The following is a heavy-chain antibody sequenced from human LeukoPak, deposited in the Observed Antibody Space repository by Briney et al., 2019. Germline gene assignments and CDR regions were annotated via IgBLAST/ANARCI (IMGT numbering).Heavy chain of an antibody. Sequence: SVKVSCKASGGTFSSYAISWVRQAPGQGLEWMGRIIPIFGTANYAQKLQGRVTMTTDESTNTAYMELSSLRSEDTAVYYCARERALEAFDIWGQGTMVTVSS. CDR3: ARERALEAFDI. CDR2: IIPIFGTA. J-gene: IGHJ3*02. V-gene: IGHV1-69*05. CDR1: GGTFSSYA.